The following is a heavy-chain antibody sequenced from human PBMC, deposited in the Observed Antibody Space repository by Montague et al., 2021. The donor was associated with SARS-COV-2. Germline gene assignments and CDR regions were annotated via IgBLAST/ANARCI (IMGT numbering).Heavy chain of an antibody. V-gene: IGHV4-59*13. CDR1: DGSISSYY. CDR3: VRDHPYGGPRGAYDI. D-gene: IGHD4-23*01. Sequence: SETLSLTCTVSDGSISSYYWSWIRQPPGKGLEWIGYIYYSGSTKYNPSLKSRVTISVDTSKNQFSLNLSSVTAADTAVYYCVRDHPYGGPRGAYDIWGQGTVVAVSS. CDR2: IYYSGST. J-gene: IGHJ3*02.